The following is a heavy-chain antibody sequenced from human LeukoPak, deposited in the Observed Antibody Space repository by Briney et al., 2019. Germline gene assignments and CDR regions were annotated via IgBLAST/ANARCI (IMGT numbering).Heavy chain of an antibody. CDR3: ARPTLDYYYYMDV. J-gene: IGHJ6*03. CDR1: GYTFTGYY. V-gene: IGHV1-2*02. Sequence: GASVKVSCKASGYTFTGYYMHWVRQAPGQGLEWMGWINPNSGGTNYAQKFQGRVTMTRDTSISTAYMELSRLRPDDTAVYYCARPTLDYYYYMDVWGKGTTVTVSS. D-gene: IGHD6-13*01. CDR2: INPNSGGT.